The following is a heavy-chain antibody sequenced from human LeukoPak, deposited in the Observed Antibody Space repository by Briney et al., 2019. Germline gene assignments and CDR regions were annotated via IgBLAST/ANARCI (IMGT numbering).Heavy chain of an antibody. Sequence: ASVKVSCKASGGTFSSYAISWVRQAPGQGLEWMGWISTYNGNTNYAQDLQGRVTMTTETSTNTAYMELRSLRSDDTAVYFCARDPSNTGGWYIYFDYWGQGTRVTVSS. J-gene: IGHJ4*02. V-gene: IGHV1-18*01. D-gene: IGHD6-19*01. CDR1: GGTFSSYA. CDR2: ISTYNGNT. CDR3: ARDPSNTGGWYIYFDY.